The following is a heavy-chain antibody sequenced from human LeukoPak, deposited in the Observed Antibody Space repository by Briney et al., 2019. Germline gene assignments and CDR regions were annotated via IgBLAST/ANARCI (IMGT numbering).Heavy chain of an antibody. V-gene: IGHV4-39*07. CDR2: IYYSGST. D-gene: IGHD6-6*01. Sequence: PSDTLSLTCTVSSGSISSSSYYWGWIRQPPRKGLEWIGSIYYSGSTYYNPSLKSRVTISVDTSKNQFSLKLSSVTAADTAVYYCARAKLPYSSSLPFDYWGQGTLVTVSS. CDR1: SGSISSSSYY. J-gene: IGHJ4*02. CDR3: ARAKLPYSSSLPFDY.